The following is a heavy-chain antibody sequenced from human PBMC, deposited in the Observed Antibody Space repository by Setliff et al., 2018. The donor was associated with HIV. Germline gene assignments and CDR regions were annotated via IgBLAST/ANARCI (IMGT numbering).Heavy chain of an antibody. CDR1: GGSISSGSYY. V-gene: IGHV4-61*09. D-gene: IGHD3-22*01. CDR3: ARHLTYDTIPSLTAYGLDV. CDR2: IYTNENT. Sequence: SETLSLTCTVSGGSISSGSYYWSWIRQPAGKGLEWIGHIYTNENTNYNPSLKSRVTISVDTSKNQFSLKLSSVTAADTAVYYCARHLTYDTIPSLTAYGLDVWGQGTTVTVS. J-gene: IGHJ6*02.